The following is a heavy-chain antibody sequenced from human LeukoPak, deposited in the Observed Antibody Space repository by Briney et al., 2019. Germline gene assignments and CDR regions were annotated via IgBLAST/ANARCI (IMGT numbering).Heavy chain of an antibody. CDR1: GGSFSGYY. Sequence: SETLSLTCAVYGGSFSGYYWSRIRQPPGKGLEWIGEINHSGSTNYNPSLKSRVTISVDTSKNQFSLKLSSVTAADTAVYYCARSPWSYCGGDCYSNWFDPWGQGTLVTVSS. J-gene: IGHJ5*02. D-gene: IGHD2-21*02. V-gene: IGHV4-34*01. CDR2: INHSGST. CDR3: ARSPWSYCGGDCYSNWFDP.